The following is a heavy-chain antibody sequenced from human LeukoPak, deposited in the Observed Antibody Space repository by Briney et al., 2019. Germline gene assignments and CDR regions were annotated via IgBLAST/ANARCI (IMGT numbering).Heavy chain of an antibody. Sequence: SETLSLTCTVSGGSSSSYYWSWIRQPPGKGLEWIGYIYYSGSTNYNYNPSLKSRVTISVDTSKNQFSLELSSVTAADTTVYYCAESGRYFPLFDYWGQGTLVTVSS. V-gene: IGHV4-59*01. CDR1: GGSSSSYY. CDR3: AESGRYFPLFDY. D-gene: IGHD1-26*01. CDR2: IYYSGSTNY. J-gene: IGHJ4*02.